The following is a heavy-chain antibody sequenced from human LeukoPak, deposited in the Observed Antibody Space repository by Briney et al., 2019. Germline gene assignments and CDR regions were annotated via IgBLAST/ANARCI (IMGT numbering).Heavy chain of an antibody. V-gene: IGHV3-66*01. CDR3: ARDNGAVAGSYFDY. CDR1: GFTFSSYA. J-gene: IGHJ4*02. Sequence: GGSLRLSCAASGFTFSSYAMSWVRQAPGKGLEWVSVIYSGGSTYYADSVKGRFTISRDNSKNTLYLQMNSLRAEDTAVYYCARDNGAVAGSYFDYWGQGTLVTVSS. CDR2: IYSGGST. D-gene: IGHD6-19*01.